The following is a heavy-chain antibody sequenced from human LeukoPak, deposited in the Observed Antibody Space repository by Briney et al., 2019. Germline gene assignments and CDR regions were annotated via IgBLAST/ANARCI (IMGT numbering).Heavy chain of an antibody. J-gene: IGHJ3*02. CDR1: GFTFDDYA. V-gene: IGHV3-9*01. CDR2: ISWNSGSI. Sequence: PGGSLRLSCAASGFTFDDYAMHWVRQAPGKGLEWVSGISWNSGSIGYADSVKGRFTISRDNAKNSLYLQMNSLRAEDTALYYCAKDIMSSGWYSYAFDIWGQGTMVTVSS. CDR3: AKDIMSSGWYSYAFDI. D-gene: IGHD6-19*01.